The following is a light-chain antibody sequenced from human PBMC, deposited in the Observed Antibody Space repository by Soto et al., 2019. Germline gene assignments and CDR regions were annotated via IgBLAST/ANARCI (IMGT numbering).Light chain of an antibody. Sequence: EIVMTQSPATLSSSPGERATLSCMASQSVSSHLAWYQQKPGQAPRLLLYGASTRATGIPVRFSGSGFGTEFTLTISSLQSEDFGVYCCQQYNNWPPITFGQGTRLEIK. CDR2: GAS. CDR1: QSVSSH. V-gene: IGKV3-15*01. CDR3: QQYNNWPPIT. J-gene: IGKJ5*01.